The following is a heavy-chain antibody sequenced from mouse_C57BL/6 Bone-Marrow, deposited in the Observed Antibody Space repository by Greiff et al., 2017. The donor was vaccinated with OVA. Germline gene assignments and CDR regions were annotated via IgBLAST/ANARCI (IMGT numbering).Heavy chain of an antibody. CDR1: GYTFTSYW. Sequence: QVHVKQPGAELVMPGASVKLSCKASGYTFTSYWMHWVKQRPGQGLEWIGEIDPSDSYTNYNQKFKGKSTLTVDKSSSTAYMQLSSLTSEDSAVYYCAREEAYYSNYEYFDVWGTGTTVTVSS. CDR2: IDPSDSYT. J-gene: IGHJ1*03. D-gene: IGHD2-5*01. CDR3: AREEAYYSNYEYFDV. V-gene: IGHV1-69*01.